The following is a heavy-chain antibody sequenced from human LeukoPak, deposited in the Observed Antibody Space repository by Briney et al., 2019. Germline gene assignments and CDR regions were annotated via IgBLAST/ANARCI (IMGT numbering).Heavy chain of an antibody. CDR1: GFTFSSSA. D-gene: IGHD5-12*01. J-gene: IGHJ4*02. Sequence: QPGGSLRLSCAASGFTFSSSAMSWVRQAPRQGLEWVSTISASAGSTFFADSVKGRFTISRDNSKNTLYLQMSSLRAEDTAIYYCALNLGRVATMTYLDYWGQGTLVTVSS. CDR2: ISASAGST. CDR3: ALNLGRVATMTYLDY. V-gene: IGHV3-23*01.